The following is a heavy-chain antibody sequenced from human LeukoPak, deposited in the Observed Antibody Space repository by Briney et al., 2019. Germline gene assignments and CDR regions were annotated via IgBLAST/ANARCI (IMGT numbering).Heavy chain of an antibody. Sequence: SVKVSCKASGFTFTSSAIQWVRQARGQRLEWIGWIVVGSGNTNYAQKFQERVTITRDMSTSTAYMELSSLRSEDTAVYYCAASYGDYYYGMDVWGQGTTVTVSS. D-gene: IGHD4-17*01. J-gene: IGHJ6*02. CDR2: IVVGSGNT. CDR3: AASYGDYYYGMDV. CDR1: GFTFTSSA. V-gene: IGHV1-58*02.